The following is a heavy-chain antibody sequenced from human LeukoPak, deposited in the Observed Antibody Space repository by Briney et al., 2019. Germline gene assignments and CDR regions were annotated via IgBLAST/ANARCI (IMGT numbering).Heavy chain of an antibody. CDR1: GGSINNYY. Sequence: SETLSLTCTVSGGSINNYYWSWIRQTPGKGLGWIGYIYHTGSTSYSPSLKSRVTISGDTSKNQYSLKLSSVTAADTAVYYCARGTETTEFGYWGRGTPVTVSS. V-gene: IGHV4-59*01. D-gene: IGHD4-11*01. CDR2: IYHTGST. CDR3: ARGTETTEFGY. J-gene: IGHJ4*02.